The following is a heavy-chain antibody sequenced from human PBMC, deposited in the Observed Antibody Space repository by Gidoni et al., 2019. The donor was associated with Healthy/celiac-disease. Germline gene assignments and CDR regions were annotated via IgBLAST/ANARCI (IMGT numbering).Heavy chain of an antibody. J-gene: IGHJ5*02. CDR1: GCTFSSYG. CDR2: ISYDGSNK. Sequence: QLQLVESGGGVVQPGRSLRLSCAASGCTFSSYGMHWVRQAPGKGLGWVAVISYDGSNKYYADSVKCRFTISRDNSKNTLYLQMNSLRAEDTAVYYCAKGVGGNWFDPWGQGTLVTVSS. CDR3: AKGVGGNWFDP. V-gene: IGHV3-30*18. D-gene: IGHD3-10*01.